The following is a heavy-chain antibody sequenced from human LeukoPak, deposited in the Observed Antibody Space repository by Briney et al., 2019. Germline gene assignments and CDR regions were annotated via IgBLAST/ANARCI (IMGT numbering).Heavy chain of an antibody. V-gene: IGHV3-23*01. CDR2: ISGSGGST. Sequence: SGGSLRLSCAASGFTFSSYAMSWVRQAPGKGLEWVSAISGSGGSTYYADSVKGRFTISRDNSKNTLYLQMNSLRAEGTAVYYCAKVALGGYYYFDYWGQGTLVTVSS. CDR1: GFTFSSYA. J-gene: IGHJ4*02. D-gene: IGHD3-16*01. CDR3: AKVALGGYYYFDY.